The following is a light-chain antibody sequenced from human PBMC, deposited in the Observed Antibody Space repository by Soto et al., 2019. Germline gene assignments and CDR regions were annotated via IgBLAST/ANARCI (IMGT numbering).Light chain of an antibody. Sequence: EIVLTQSPGTLSLSPGERATLSCRASPSVSSRYLAWYQQKPGQAPKLLIYGASSRATGIPDRFSGSGSGTDFTITISRLEPEDFAVYYCQQYGSSPWTFGQGTKVEIK. J-gene: IGKJ1*01. CDR3: QQYGSSPWT. V-gene: IGKV3-20*01. CDR1: PSVSSRY. CDR2: GAS.